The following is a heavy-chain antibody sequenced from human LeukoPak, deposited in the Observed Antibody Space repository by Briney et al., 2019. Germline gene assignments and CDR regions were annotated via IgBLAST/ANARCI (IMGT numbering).Heavy chain of an antibody. V-gene: IGHV4-59*12. CDR1: GGSISSYY. D-gene: IGHD2-2*01. CDR2: IYHSGST. Sequence: SETLSLTCTVSGGSISSYYWGWIRQPPGKGLEWIGYIYHSGSTYYNPSLKSRVTISVDRSKNQFSLKLSSVTAADTAVYYCARVLFNCSSTSCPRYFDLWGRGTLVTVSS. CDR3: ARVLFNCSSTSCPRYFDL. J-gene: IGHJ2*01.